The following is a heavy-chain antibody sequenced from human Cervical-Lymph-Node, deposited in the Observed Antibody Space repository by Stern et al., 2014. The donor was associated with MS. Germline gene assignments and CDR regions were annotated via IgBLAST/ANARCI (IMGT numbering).Heavy chain of an antibody. V-gene: IGHV3-11*01. D-gene: IGHD2/OR15-2a*01. J-gene: IGHJ6*02. CDR1: GFTFSDYF. CDR3: ARCNVPRKAYSMDV. CDR2: ISSGGSNI. Sequence: VQLEVSGGGLVKPGGSLRLSCGASGFTFSDYFMSWIRQAPGKALEWVAYISSGGSNIHYVDSVKGRFTISRDNANSSLYLQMHSLRAEDTAVYYCARCNVPRKAYSMDVWGQGTTVTVSS.